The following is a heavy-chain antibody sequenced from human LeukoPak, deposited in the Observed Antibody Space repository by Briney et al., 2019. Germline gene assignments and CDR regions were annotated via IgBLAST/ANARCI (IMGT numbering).Heavy chain of an antibody. V-gene: IGHV3-21*01. J-gene: IGHJ3*02. D-gene: IGHD3-10*01. Sequence: GGSLRLSCAASGFTFSSYTMNWVRQAPGEGLEWVSSISDISSYIYYAGLVKGRYTISRDNTRNSLYLQMKSLRVEDTAVFYCARTQWFGELGANDVFDIWGQGTMVTVSS. CDR1: GFTFSSYT. CDR2: ISDISSYI. CDR3: ARTQWFGELGANDVFDI.